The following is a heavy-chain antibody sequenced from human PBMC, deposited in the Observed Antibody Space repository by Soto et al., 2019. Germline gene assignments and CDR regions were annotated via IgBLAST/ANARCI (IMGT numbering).Heavy chain of an antibody. J-gene: IGHJ5*02. CDR3: ARRWRGTSSWSDWFDP. D-gene: IGHD6-13*01. V-gene: IGHV4-59*08. CDR2: IYYSGST. Sequence: QVQLQESGPGLVKPSETLSLTCTVSGGSISSYYWSWIRQPPGKGLEWIGYIYYSGSTNYNPYLKSRDTISVDTPKNQFPLNLSSVTAADTAVYYCARRWRGTSSWSDWFDPWGQGTLVTVSS. CDR1: GGSISSYY.